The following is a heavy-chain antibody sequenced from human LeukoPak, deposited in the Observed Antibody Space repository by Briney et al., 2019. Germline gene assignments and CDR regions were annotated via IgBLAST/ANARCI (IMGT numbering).Heavy chain of an antibody. Sequence: GRSLRLSCAASGFTFSSYGMHWVRQAPGKGLEWVAGISWNSGSIGYADSVKGRFTISRDNAKNSLYLQMNSLRAEDTALYYCAKDIGAAGEGIILDIWGQGTMVTVSS. CDR2: ISWNSGSI. V-gene: IGHV3-9*01. CDR1: GFTFSSYG. CDR3: AKDIGAAGEGIILDI. J-gene: IGHJ3*02. D-gene: IGHD6-13*01.